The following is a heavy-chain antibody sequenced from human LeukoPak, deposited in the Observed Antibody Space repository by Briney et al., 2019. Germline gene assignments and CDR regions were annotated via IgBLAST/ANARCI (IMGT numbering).Heavy chain of an antibody. J-gene: IGHJ4*02. CDR1: GGSISSSNW. CDR3: ARGRITMVRGVNFDY. Sequence: SETLSLTCAVSGGSISSSNWWSWVRQPPGKGLEWIGEIYHSGSTNYNPSLKSRVTISIDTSKNQFSLKLSSVTAADTAVYYCARGRITMVRGVNFDYWGQGTLVTVSS. CDR2: IYHSGST. D-gene: IGHD3-10*01. V-gene: IGHV4-4*02.